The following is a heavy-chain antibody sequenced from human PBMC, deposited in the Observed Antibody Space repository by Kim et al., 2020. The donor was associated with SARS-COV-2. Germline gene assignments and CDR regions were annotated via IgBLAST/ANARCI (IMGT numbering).Heavy chain of an antibody. CDR1: GFTFKNSW. Sequence: GWSLRLSCEASGFTFKNSWMHWVRQAPGKGLVWVSVINSDGTTTSYADSVKGRFTISRDNAKNTLSLQMNSLRAEDTAVYYCASLTGHNPFDYWGQGTLVTVSS. V-gene: IGHV3-74*01. D-gene: IGHD3-9*01. CDR2: INSDGTTT. CDR3: ASLTGHNPFDY. J-gene: IGHJ4*02.